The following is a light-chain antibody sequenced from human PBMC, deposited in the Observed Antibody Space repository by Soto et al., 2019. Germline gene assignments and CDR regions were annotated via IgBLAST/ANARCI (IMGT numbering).Light chain of an antibody. J-gene: IGKJ3*01. CDR2: AAS. CDR3: QKYNCTPH. Sequence: DIQMTQSPSSLSASVGVRVTITCRARQGITNYVAGYQQKPGKVPKLLIYAASILQSEVQSRFSDNGSGTDVTRTTSSLQPEDVATDYCQKYNCTPHFVPGNKVDIK. V-gene: IGKV1-27*01. CDR1: QGITNY.